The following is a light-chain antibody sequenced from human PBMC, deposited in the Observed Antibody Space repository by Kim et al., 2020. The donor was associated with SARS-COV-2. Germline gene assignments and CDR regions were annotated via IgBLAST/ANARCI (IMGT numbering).Light chain of an antibody. CDR3: HHSYDVPGT. CDR1: QSIGDY. J-gene: IGKJ2*01. V-gene: IGKV1-39*01. Sequence: DIQLTQSPSSLSASIGDRVTITCRASQSIGDYLNWYQQKPGKAPDLLIYRASTVQSGVPSKFSGTGSGTDFTLTISSLQRDDIATYYCHHSYDVPGTSGQGTKLEI. CDR2: RAS.